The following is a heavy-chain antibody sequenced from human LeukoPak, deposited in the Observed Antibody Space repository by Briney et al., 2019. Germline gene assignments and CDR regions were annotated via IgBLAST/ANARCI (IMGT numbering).Heavy chain of an antibody. CDR1: GFTFSSYW. Sequence: PGGSLRLSCAASGFTFSSYWMSWVRQAPGKGLEWVANIKQDGSEKYYVDSVKGRFTISRDNAKNSLYLQMNSLRAEDTAVYYCARDQGGYSNGYAWFDPWGQGTLVTVSS. V-gene: IGHV3-7*03. J-gene: IGHJ5*02. CDR2: IKQDGSEK. CDR3: ARDQGGYSNGYAWFDP. D-gene: IGHD5-18*01.